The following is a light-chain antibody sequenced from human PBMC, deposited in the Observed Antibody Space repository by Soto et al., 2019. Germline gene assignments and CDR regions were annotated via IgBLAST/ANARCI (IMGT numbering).Light chain of an antibody. V-gene: IGKV3-15*01. CDR1: QSVRSN. CDR3: QQYNNWRFT. CDR2: GAS. J-gene: IGKJ3*01. Sequence: EIVLTQSPATLSVSPWEIATLSCRASQSVRSNLAWYQQKPGQAPRLLIYGASSRATGIPVRFSGSGSGTEFTHTISSLQSEDFAVYYCQQYNNWRFTFGPGTKVDIK.